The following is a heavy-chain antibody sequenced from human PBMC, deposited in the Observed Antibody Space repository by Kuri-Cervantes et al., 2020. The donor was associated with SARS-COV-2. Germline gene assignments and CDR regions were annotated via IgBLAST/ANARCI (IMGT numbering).Heavy chain of an antibody. CDR3: ARGWSTSSPGAYSSNWRYYYYGMDV. D-gene: IGHD6-13*01. CDR1: GYSISSGYY. J-gene: IGHJ6*02. V-gene: IGHV4-38-2*01. Sequence: SETLSLTCAVSGYSISSGYYWGWIRQPPGKGLEWIGSIYHNGSTYYNPSLKSRVTTSLDTSKNHFSLKLTSVTAADTAVYYCARGWSTSSPGAYSSNWRYYYYGMDVWGQGTTVTVSS. CDR2: IYHNGST.